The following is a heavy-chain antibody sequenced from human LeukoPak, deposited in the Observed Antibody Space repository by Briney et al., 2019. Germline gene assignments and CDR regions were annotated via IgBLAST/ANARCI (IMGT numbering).Heavy chain of an antibody. Sequence: VSVKVSCKASGYTFSNYYMHWVRQAPGQGLEWMGIINPSGGSTSYAQKFQGRVTMTRDMSTSTVYMELSSLRSDDTAVYYCARSFGASQQYSSSWYYYYMDVWGKGTTVTVSS. D-gene: IGHD6-13*01. CDR1: GYTFSNYY. CDR2: INPSGGST. J-gene: IGHJ6*03. CDR3: ARSFGASQQYSSSWYYYYMDV. V-gene: IGHV1-46*01.